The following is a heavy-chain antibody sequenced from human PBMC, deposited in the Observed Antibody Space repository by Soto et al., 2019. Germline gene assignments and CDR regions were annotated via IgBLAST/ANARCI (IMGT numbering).Heavy chain of an antibody. J-gene: IGHJ6*02. CDR1: GYRFTSYW. Sequence: GESLKISCKGSGYRFTSYWMSWVRQAPGKGLEWVGRIKSKTDGGTTDYAAPVKGRFTISRDDSKNTLYLQMNSLKTEDTAVYYCTTDCGGSCYDYYYYGMDVWGQGTTVTVSS. V-gene: IGHV3-15*01. CDR2: IKSKTDGGTT. CDR3: TTDCGGSCYDYYYYGMDV. D-gene: IGHD2-15*01.